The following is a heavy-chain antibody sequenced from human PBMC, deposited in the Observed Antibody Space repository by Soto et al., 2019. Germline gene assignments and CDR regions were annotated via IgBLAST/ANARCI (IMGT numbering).Heavy chain of an antibody. Sequence: QVQLVQSGAEVKKPGSSVKVSCKASGGTFSSYTISWVRQAPGQGLEWMGRIIPILGIANYAQKFQGRVTITADKSTSTAYMELSSLRSEDTAVYYCARGTYSWNGYYFDYWGQGTLVTVSS. J-gene: IGHJ4*02. CDR3: ARGTYSWNGYYFDY. CDR1: GGTFSSYT. V-gene: IGHV1-69*02. CDR2: IIPILGIA. D-gene: IGHD1-20*01.